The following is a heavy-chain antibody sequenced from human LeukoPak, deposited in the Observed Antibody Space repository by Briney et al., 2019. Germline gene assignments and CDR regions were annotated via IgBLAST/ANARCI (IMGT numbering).Heavy chain of an antibody. CDR2: IYYSGST. CDR3: ARPQRYSMYALDY. Sequence: SETLSLTCSVSGGSISSSSYYWGWIRQPPGKKLEWNGNIYYSGSTYYNPSLKSRVTISVDTSKNQFSLKLSSVTAADTAVYYCARPQRYSMYALDYWGQGTLVTVSS. J-gene: IGHJ4*02. V-gene: IGHV4-39*01. CDR1: GGSISSSSYY. D-gene: IGHD5/OR15-5a*01.